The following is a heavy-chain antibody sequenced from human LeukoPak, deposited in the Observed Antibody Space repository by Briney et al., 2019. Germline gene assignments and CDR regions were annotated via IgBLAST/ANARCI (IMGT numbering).Heavy chain of an antibody. CDR2: IYYSGST. V-gene: IGHV4-31*03. CDR1: GGSISSGGYY. J-gene: IGHJ5*02. Sequence: SQTLSLTCTVSGGSISSGGYYWSWIRQHPGKGLEWIGYIYYSGSTYYNPSLKSRVTISVDTSKNQFSLKLSSVTAADTAVYYCARGASYYYDSSGYYKNPDGGWFDPWGQGTLVTVSS. CDR3: ARGASYYYDSSGYYKNPDGGWFDP. D-gene: IGHD3-22*01.